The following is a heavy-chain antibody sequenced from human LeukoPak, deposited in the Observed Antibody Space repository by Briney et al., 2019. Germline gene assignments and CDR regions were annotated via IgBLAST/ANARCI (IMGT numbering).Heavy chain of an antibody. V-gene: IGHV1-69*05. D-gene: IGHD4-17*01. CDR3: ARAVVTTVTTLAS. J-gene: IGHJ4*02. Sequence: GASVKVSCKASGGTFSSYAISWVRQAPGQGLEWMGGIIPIFGPANYAQKFQGRVTITTDESTSTAYMELSSLRSEDTAVYYCARAVVTTVTTLASWGQGTLVTVSS. CDR1: GGTFSSYA. CDR2: IIPIFGPA.